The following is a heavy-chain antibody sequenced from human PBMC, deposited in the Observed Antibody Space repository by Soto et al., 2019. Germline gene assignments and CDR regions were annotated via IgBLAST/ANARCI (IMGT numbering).Heavy chain of an antibody. J-gene: IGHJ4*02. CDR1: RGSVSSGSFY. CDR2: IYYSGST. CDR3: GRVFYDSSGYHFDY. Sequence: SETLSLTCTVSRGSVSSGSFYWSWIRQPPGKGLEWIGYIYYSGSTNYNPFLKSRVTISIDTSKNQFSLKLKSVTAADTAVYYCGRVFYDSSGYHFDYWGQGTLVTVSS. D-gene: IGHD3-22*01. V-gene: IGHV4-61*01.